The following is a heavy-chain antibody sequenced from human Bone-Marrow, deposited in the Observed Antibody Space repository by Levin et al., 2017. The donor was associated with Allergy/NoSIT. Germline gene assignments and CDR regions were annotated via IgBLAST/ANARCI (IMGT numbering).Heavy chain of an antibody. D-gene: IGHD2-21*02. J-gene: IGHJ4*02. CDR2: ISYDGSNK. V-gene: IGHV3-30*04. Sequence: PGESLKISCAASGFTFSSYAMHWVRQAPGKGLEWVAVISYDGSNKYYADSVKGRFTISRDNSKNTLYLQMNSLRAEDTAVYYCARVVTAIRGTGYFDYWGQGTLVTVSS. CDR3: ARVVTAIRGTGYFDY. CDR1: GFTFSSYA.